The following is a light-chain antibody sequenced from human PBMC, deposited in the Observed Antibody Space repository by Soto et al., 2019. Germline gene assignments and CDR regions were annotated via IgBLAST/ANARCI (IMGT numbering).Light chain of an antibody. V-gene: IGLV1-44*01. J-gene: IGLJ3*02. Sequence: QSVLTQPPSASGTPGQWLSISCSGSTSNIADNNVNWYQHLPGTAPKLLISNSDQRPSGVPKRFSASKSGTSSSLAISGLQPEDEAEYYCSTWDDSLNSWVFGGGTKVTVL. CDR3: STWDDSLNSWV. CDR1: TSNIADNN. CDR2: NSD.